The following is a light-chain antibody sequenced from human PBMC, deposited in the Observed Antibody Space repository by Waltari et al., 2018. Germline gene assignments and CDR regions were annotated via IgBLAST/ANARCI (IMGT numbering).Light chain of an antibody. CDR2: GTS. CDR1: QSINSY. Sequence: DIQLTQSPSSLSASPRTRVPITCRASQSINSYLNWYQQKPGKAPKLLIYGTSSLQSGVPSRFSGSGSGTDFSLTINSLQPEDFAAYYCQQTYTTPYTFGQGTKLEIK. J-gene: IGKJ2*01. CDR3: QQTYTTPYT. V-gene: IGKV1-39*01.